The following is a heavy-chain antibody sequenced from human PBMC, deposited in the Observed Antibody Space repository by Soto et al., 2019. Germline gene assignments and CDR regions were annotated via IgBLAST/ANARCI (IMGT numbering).Heavy chain of an antibody. CDR3: ASGHLSFYYDSSGYRPPWFDP. V-gene: IGHV4-31*03. CDR2: IYYSGST. D-gene: IGHD3-22*01. J-gene: IGHJ5*02. Sequence: SETLALTCTVSGGSISSGGYYWSWIRQHPGKGLEWVGDIYYSGSTYYNPSLKSRVTISVDTSKNQFSLKLSSVTAADMAVYYCASGHLSFYYDSSGYRPPWFDPWGQGTLVTVS. CDR1: GGSISSGGYY.